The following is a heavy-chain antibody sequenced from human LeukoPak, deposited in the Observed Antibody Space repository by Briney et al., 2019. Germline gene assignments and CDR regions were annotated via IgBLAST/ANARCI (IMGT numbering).Heavy chain of an antibody. V-gene: IGHV3-21*01. J-gene: IGHJ4*02. Sequence: GGSPRLSCAASRFTFSSYSMNCVPHAARKGLEWVSSISSSSTYIYYADSVKGRFTISRDNAKTSLYLQMNSLRAEDTAVYYCATPSTPSVGYWGQGTLVTVSS. D-gene: IGHD2-15*01. CDR3: ATPSTPSVGY. CDR1: RFTFSSYS. CDR2: ISSSSTYI.